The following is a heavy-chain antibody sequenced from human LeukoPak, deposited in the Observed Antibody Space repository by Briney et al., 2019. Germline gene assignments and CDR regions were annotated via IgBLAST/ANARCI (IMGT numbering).Heavy chain of an antibody. J-gene: IGHJ3*01. V-gene: IGHV3-23*01. CDR3: AKEAYCSSTSCYRGAFDV. D-gene: IGHD2-2*01. CDR1: GFTFSSYA. CDR2: ISGFGDST. Sequence: PGGSLRLSCAASGFTFSSYAMSWVRQAPGKGPEWVSAISGFGDSTYYADSMRGRLTISRDNSRTTLYLQMNSLRAEDTAVYYCAKEAYCSSTSCYRGAFDVWGQGTMVTVSS.